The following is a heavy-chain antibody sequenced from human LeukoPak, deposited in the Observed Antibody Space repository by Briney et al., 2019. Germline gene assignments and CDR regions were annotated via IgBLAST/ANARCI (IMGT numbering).Heavy chain of an antibody. V-gene: IGHV4-39*01. CDR3: ATRGYYDSSGYRYYYYYYMDV. J-gene: IGHJ6*03. D-gene: IGHD3-22*01. CDR1: GGSISSSSYY. Sequence: SETLSLTRTVSGGSISSSSYYWGWIRQPPGKGLEWIGSIYYSGSTYYNPSLKSRVTISVDTSKNQFSLKLSSVTAADTAVYYCATRGYYDSSGYRYYYYYYMDVWGKGTTVTVSS. CDR2: IYYSGST.